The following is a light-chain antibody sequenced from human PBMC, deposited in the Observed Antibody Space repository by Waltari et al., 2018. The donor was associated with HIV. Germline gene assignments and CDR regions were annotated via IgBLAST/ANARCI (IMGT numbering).Light chain of an antibody. J-gene: IGLJ2*01. V-gene: IGLV2-14*01. CDR2: EVS. Sequence: QSALTQPASVSGSPGQSITISCTGTSSDVAGYNYVSWYQQHPGKAPKLMIYEVSNRPSGVSKRFSGSKSGNTASLTISGLQAEDEADYYCSSYTSSSTLVVFGGGTKLTVL. CDR1: SSDVAGYNY. CDR3: SSYTSSSTLVV.